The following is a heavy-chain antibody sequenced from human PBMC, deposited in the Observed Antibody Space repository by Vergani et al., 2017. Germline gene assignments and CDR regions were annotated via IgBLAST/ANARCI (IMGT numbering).Heavy chain of an antibody. Sequence: QVQLVQSGAEVKKPGASVKVSCKASGYTFTSYGISWVRQAPGQGLEGMGWINPNSGGTNYAQKFQGRVTMTRDTSTSTAYMELSRLRSDDTAVYYCARGTNRHCSGGSCYSGAFDIWGQGTMVTVSS. J-gene: IGHJ3*02. D-gene: IGHD2-15*01. CDR2: INPNSGGT. CDR1: GYTFTSYG. V-gene: IGHV1-2*02. CDR3: ARGTNRHCSGGSCYSGAFDI.